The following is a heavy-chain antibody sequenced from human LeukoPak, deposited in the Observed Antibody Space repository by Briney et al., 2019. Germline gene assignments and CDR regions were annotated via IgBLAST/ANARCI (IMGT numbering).Heavy chain of an antibody. Sequence: GGSLRLSCPASGFTFSSYGMHWVRQAPGKGLEWVAFIRYDGSNKYYADSVKGRFTISRDNSKNTLYLQMNSLRAEDTAVYYCARDLAIAAAVGIDYWGQGTLVTVSS. J-gene: IGHJ4*02. V-gene: IGHV3-30*02. CDR3: ARDLAIAAAVGIDY. CDR2: IRYDGSNK. CDR1: GFTFSSYG. D-gene: IGHD6-13*01.